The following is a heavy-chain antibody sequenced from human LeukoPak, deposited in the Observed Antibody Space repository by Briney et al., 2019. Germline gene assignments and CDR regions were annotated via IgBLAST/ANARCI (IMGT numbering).Heavy chain of an antibody. CDR3: TRKGSMTSPGNYFDY. D-gene: IGHD2-15*01. J-gene: IGHJ4*02. Sequence: GGSLRLSCAASGFTFSSYAIHWVRQAPGKGLEWVAVISYDGSNKYYADSVKGRFTISRDNSKSTVYLQMNGLRVEDTAVYYCTRKGSMTSPGNYFDYWGRGTLVTASS. CDR2: ISYDGSNK. CDR1: GFTFSSYA. V-gene: IGHV3-30-3*01.